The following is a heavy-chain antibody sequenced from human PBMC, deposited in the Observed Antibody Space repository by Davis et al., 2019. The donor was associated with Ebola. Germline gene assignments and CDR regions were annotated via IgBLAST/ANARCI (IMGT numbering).Heavy chain of an antibody. V-gene: IGHV5-51*01. J-gene: IGHJ4*02. Sequence: PGGSLRLSCKGSGYSFTSYWIGWVRQMPGKGLEWMGVIYPTDSDTRYSPSFQGQVTISADKSINTAYLQWSSLKASDTAMYYCARPYGGNAYFDYWGQGTLVTVSS. CDR2: IYPTDSDT. CDR1: GYSFTSYW. CDR3: ARPYGGNAYFDY. D-gene: IGHD4-23*01.